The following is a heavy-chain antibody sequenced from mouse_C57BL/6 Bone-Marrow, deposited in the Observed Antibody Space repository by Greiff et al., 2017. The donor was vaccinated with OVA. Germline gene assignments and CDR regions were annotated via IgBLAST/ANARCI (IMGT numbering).Heavy chain of an antibody. D-gene: IGHD4-1*01. CDR2: IYIGNGYT. Sequence: EVQRVESGAELVRPGSSVKMSCKTSGYTFTSYGVNWVKQRPGQGLEWLGYIYIGNGYTDYNEKFKGKATLTSDTSSSTAYMQLSSLTSEDSAIYFCAINWDEADWGQGTLVTVSA. J-gene: IGHJ3*01. CDR1: GYTFTSYG. CDR3: AINWDEAD. V-gene: IGHV1-58*01.